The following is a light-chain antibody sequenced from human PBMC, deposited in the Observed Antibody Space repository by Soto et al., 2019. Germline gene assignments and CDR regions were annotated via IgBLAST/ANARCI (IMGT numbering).Light chain of an antibody. CDR3: QQRSSWPRT. CDR1: QSVSSY. CDR2: DAS. J-gene: IGKJ1*01. V-gene: IGKV3-11*01. Sequence: EIVLTQSPATLSLSPGERAALSCRASQSVSSYLAWYQQKPGQAPRLLIYDASNRATGIPARFSGSGSGTDFTLTISSLEPEDFAGYYCQQRSSWPRTFGQGTKVEFK.